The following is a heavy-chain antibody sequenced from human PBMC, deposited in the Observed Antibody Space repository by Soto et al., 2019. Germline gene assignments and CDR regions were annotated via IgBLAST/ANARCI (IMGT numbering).Heavy chain of an antibody. CDR1: GFTFSYYA. D-gene: IGHD3-22*01. Sequence: GGSLRLSCAASGFTFSYYAMHWVRQAPGKGLEWVALISYSGNNKYYADSVKGRFTISRDNSENTLYLQMNSLGPEDTAIYYCARTPETSGYYYYFDSWGQGTLVTVSS. CDR2: ISYSGNNK. CDR3: ARTPETSGYYYYFDS. V-gene: IGHV3-30-3*01. J-gene: IGHJ4*02.